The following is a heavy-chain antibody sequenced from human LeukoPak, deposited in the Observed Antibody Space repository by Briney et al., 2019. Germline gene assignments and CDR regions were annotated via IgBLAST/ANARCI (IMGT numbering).Heavy chain of an antibody. V-gene: IGHV5-51*01. CDR1: GYSFTNYW. J-gene: IGHJ4*02. Sequence: GESLKISCKASGYSFTNYWISWVRQMPGKGLEWMGIIYPGDSDTRYSPSFQGQVTISADKSITTAYLQWSSLKASDTAMYYCARSFDCTTTSCYPFDYWGQGTLVTVSS. CDR2: IYPGDSDT. CDR3: ARSFDCTTTSCYPFDY. D-gene: IGHD2-2*01.